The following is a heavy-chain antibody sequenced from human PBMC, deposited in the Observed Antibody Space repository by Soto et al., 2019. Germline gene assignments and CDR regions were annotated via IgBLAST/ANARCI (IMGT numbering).Heavy chain of an antibody. CDR1: GYSFTSYW. V-gene: IGHV5-10-1*01. CDR2: IDPSDSYT. Sequence: HGESLKISCKGSGYSFTSYWISWVRQMPGKGLEWMGRIDPSDSYTNYSPSFQGHVTISADKSISTAYLQWSSLKASDTAMYYCARLSIVVVPAAIGNYYYYGMDVWGQGTTVTVS. J-gene: IGHJ6*02. CDR3: ARLSIVVVPAAIGNYYYYGMDV. D-gene: IGHD2-2*01.